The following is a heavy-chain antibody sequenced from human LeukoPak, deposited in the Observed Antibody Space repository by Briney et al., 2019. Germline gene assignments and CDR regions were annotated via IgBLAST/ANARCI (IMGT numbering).Heavy chain of an antibody. J-gene: IGHJ4*02. CDR1: GGTFSSYA. D-gene: IGHD3-9*01. CDR3: ARSVLQSFEIDY. Sequence: ASVKVSCKASGGTFSSYAISWVRQAPGQGLEWMGGIIPIFGTANYAQKFQGRVTITTDESTSTAYMELSSLRSDDTAVYYCARSVLQSFEIDYWGQGTLITVSS. CDR2: IIPIFGTA. V-gene: IGHV1-69*05.